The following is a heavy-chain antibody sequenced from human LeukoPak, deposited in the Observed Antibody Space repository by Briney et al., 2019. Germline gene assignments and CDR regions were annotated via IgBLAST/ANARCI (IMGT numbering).Heavy chain of an antibody. V-gene: IGHV3-30*18. CDR2: ISYDGSNK. CDR1: GFTFSRSG. J-gene: IGHJ3*02. Sequence: GRSLRLSRAVSGFTFSRSGMHWVPEAPGKGLEWGAVISYDGSNKYYADSAKGGYPISRDNSKNTLYLQMNSLRGENTAVCSCAKQDSSSWYLSFDIWGQGTMVTVAS. CDR3: AKQDSSSWYLSFDI. D-gene: IGHD6-13*01.